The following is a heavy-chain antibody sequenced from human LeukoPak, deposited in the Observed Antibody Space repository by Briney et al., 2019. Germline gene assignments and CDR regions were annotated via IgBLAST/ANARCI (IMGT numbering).Heavy chain of an antibody. CDR1: GGSISDYF. CDR3: ARTYYYDSSGYYYDRVNAFDI. D-gene: IGHD3-22*01. J-gene: IGHJ3*02. V-gene: IGHV4-59*12. Sequence: PSETLSLTCTVSGGSISDYFWSWIRQPPGKGLEWIGYMYYSGSTNYNPSFKSRVTISVDTSKNQFSLKLSSVTAADTAVYYCARTYYYDSSGYYYDRVNAFDIWGQGTMVTVSS. CDR2: MYYSGST.